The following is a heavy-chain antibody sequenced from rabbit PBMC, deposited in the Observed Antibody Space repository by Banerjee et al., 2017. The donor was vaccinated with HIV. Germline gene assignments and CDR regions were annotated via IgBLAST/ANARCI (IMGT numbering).Heavy chain of an antibody. J-gene: IGHJ3*01. CDR2: IYTGTSGST. CDR1: GIDFSSYG. D-gene: IGHD5-1*01. Sequence: QEQLVESEGGLVQPGGSLTLSCKASGIDFSSYGITWVRQAPGKGLGLIACIYTGTSGSTWYANWAKGRFTISKTSSTTVTLQMTSLTAADTATYFCARDETDGNGIYVLWGQGTLVTVS. V-gene: IGHV1S45*01. CDR3: ARDETDGNGIYVL.